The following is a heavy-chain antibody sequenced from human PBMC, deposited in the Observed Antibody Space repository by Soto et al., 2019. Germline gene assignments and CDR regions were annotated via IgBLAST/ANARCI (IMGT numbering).Heavy chain of an antibody. D-gene: IGHD6-13*01. J-gene: IGHJ4*02. CDR2: ISPHGNDK. CDR1: AFTFNNFA. Sequence: GGSLRLSCAASAFTFNNFAMHWVRQAPGKGLEWVTVISPHGNDKYYADSVKGRFTISRDNSKNTLYLQMNGLRAEDTAVYYCAKDRDIAAAGYNFDYWGQGTLVTVSS. CDR3: AKDRDIAAAGYNFDY. V-gene: IGHV3-30*18.